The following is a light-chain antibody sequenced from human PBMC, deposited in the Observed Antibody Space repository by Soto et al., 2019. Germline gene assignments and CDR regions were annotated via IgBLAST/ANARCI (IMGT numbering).Light chain of an antibody. CDR1: QDINSF. CDR2: AES. V-gene: IGKV1-9*01. CDR3: QQLKT. J-gene: IGKJ1*01. Sequence: IQLTQSPSSLSASVGARVTITCRASQDINSFLAWYQQKTGRAPNLLISAESNLQSGVPSRFSGSGAGTEFTLTISSLQPEDFATYYCQQLKTFGQGTKVDIK.